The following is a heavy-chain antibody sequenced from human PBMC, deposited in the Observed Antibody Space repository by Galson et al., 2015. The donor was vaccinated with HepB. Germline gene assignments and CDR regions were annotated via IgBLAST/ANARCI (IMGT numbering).Heavy chain of an antibody. J-gene: IGHJ4*02. CDR3: AKGGYSYDNFDY. D-gene: IGHD5-18*01. V-gene: IGHV3-30*18. CDR2: ISYDGSNK. Sequence: SLRLSCAASGFTFSSYGVHWVRQAPGKGLEWVAVISYDGSNKYYADSVKGRFTISRDNSKNTLYLQMNSLRAEDTAVYYCAKGGYSYDNFDYWGQGTLVTVTS. CDR1: GFTFSSYG.